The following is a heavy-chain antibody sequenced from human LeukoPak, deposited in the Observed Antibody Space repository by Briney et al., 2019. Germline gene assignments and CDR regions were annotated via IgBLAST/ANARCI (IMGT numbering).Heavy chain of an antibody. V-gene: IGHV3-30*03. J-gene: IGHJ4*02. CDR3: TRDSTYYGSGSYYY. D-gene: IGHD3-10*01. CDR1: GFTFSSYG. Sequence: GGSLRLSCAASGFTFSSYGMHWVRQAPGKGLEWVAVISYDGSNKYYADSVKGRFTISRDNSKNTLYLQMNSLRAEDTAVYYCTRDSTYYGSGSYYYWGQGTLVTVSS. CDR2: ISYDGSNK.